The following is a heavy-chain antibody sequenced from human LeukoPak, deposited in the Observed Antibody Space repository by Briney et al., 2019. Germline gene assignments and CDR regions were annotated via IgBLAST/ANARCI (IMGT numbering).Heavy chain of an antibody. CDR2: ISSSSSTI. J-gene: IGHJ4*02. Sequence: GGSLRLSCAASGFTSSSYSMNWVRQAPGKGLEWVSYISSSSSTIYYADSVKGRFTISRDNAKNSLYLQMNSLRAEDTAVYYCARDQSITMIVDDYWGQGTLVTVSS. CDR3: ARDQSITMIVDDY. D-gene: IGHD3-22*01. V-gene: IGHV3-48*01. CDR1: GFTSSSYS.